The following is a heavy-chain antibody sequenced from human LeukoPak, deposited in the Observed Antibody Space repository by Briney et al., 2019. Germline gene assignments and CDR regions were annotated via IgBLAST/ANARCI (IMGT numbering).Heavy chain of an antibody. CDR3: ARGESSGWDRQDFFDY. V-gene: IGHV3-48*04. CDR1: GFTFTNYR. CDR2: ISSISSTI. Sequence: GGSLRLSCAASGFTFTNYRMNWVRQAPGKGLEWVAYISSISSTIYYADSVKGRFTISRENAKNSLYLQMNSLRAEDTAVYYCARGESSGWDRQDFFDYWGQGTLVTVSS. J-gene: IGHJ4*02. D-gene: IGHD6-19*01.